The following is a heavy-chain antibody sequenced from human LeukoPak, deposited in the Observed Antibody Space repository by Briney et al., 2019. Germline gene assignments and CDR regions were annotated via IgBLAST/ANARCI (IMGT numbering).Heavy chain of an antibody. V-gene: IGHV4-59*02. J-gene: IGHJ6*03. Sequence: SETLSLTCTVSGGSVSDYYWSWIRQSPGKGLEWIGYIYYTGSTSYNPSLRSRVTMSADTSKNQFSLKLSSVTAADTAVYYCARYSNYGDYYYYYMDVWGKGTTVTVSS. CDR2: IYYTGST. CDR1: GGSVSDYY. CDR3: ARYSNYGDYYYYYMDV. D-gene: IGHD4-11*01.